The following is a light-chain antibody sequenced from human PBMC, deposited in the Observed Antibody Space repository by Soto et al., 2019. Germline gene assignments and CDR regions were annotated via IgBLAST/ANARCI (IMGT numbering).Light chain of an antibody. CDR2: DGS. Sequence: DTQMTQSPSSLSASVGDRVTITCQASQDISNYLTWYQQKPGKAPKVLIYDGSNLEAGVPSRFSGSRSGTAFTFAISSLQPEDIATYCCQQYDNLPYTFGQGTNLEIK. J-gene: IGKJ2*01. CDR1: QDISNY. CDR3: QQYDNLPYT. V-gene: IGKV1-33*01.